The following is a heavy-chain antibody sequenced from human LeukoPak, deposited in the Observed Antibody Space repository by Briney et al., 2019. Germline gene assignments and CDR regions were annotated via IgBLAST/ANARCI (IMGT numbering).Heavy chain of an antibody. CDR3: ARDRSISAAGDTY. J-gene: IGHJ4*02. Sequence: PGGSLRLSCAASGFTFSDYWMHWGRQAPGKGLVWVSRVNRDGSSTSYADSVKGRFTISRDNAKNTLSLQMNSLRAEDTAVYYCARDRSISAAGDTYWGQGTLVTVSS. V-gene: IGHV3-74*01. D-gene: IGHD6-13*01. CDR2: VNRDGSST. CDR1: GFTFSDYW.